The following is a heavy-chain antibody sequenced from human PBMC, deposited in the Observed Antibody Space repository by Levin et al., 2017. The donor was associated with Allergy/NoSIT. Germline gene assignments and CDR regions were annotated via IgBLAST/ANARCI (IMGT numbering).Heavy chain of an antibody. CDR2: INTNTGNP. J-gene: IGHJ4*02. CDR1: GYSVTSYA. V-gene: IGHV7-4-1*02. CDR3: ARSPHLLTVYYTLDY. Sequence: GESLKISCKASGYSVTSYAMNWVRQAPGQGLEWMGWINTNTGNPTYAQGFTGRFVFSLDTSVTAAYLHISSLKAEDTAVYYCARSPHLLTVYYTLDYWGQGTRVPVSS. D-gene: IGHD3-9*01.